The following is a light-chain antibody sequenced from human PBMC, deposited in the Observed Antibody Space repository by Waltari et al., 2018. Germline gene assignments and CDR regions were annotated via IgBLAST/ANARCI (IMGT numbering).Light chain of an antibody. V-gene: IGKV3-20*01. CDR2: GAS. CDR1: QSLTKRY. J-gene: IGKJ1*01. CDR3: QHYVRLPAT. Sequence: VLTQSPGTLSLSPGERATLSCRASQSLTKRYLAWYQQKPGQAPRLLIYGASSRATGIPDRFSGSGSGTDFSLTISRLEPEDFAVYYCQHYVRLPATFGQGTKVEIK.